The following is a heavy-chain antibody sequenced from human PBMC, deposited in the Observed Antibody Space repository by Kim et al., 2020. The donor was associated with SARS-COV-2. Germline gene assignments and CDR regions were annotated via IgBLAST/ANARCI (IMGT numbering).Heavy chain of an antibody. D-gene: IGHD3-3*01. J-gene: IGHJ5*02. CDR1: GYTFTGYY. CDR2: INPNSGGT. Sequence: ASVKVSCKASGYTFTGYYMHWVRQAPGQGLEWMGRINPNSGGTNYAQKFQGRVTMTRDTSISTAYMELSRLRSDDTAVYYCARSPLDYDFWSGDNWFDPWGQGTLVTVSS. CDR3: ARSPLDYDFWSGDNWFDP. V-gene: IGHV1-2*06.